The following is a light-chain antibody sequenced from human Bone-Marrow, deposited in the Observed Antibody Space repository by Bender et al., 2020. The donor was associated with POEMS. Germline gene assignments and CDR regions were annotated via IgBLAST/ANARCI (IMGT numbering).Light chain of an antibody. V-gene: IGLV1-44*01. CDR1: SSNIGSNT. J-gene: IGLJ3*02. Sequence: QSVLTQPPSASGTPGQRVTISCSGSSSNIGSNTVNWYQQLPGTAPRLLIYTNNERPSGVPDRFSGSKSGNTASLTISGLRAEDEADYHCCSFVGSSTWVFGGGTKLTVL. CDR2: TNN. CDR3: CSFVGSSTWV.